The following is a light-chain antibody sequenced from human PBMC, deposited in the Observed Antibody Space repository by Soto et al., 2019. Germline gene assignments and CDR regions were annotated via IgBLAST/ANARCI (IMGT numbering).Light chain of an antibody. J-gene: IGKJ1*01. Sequence: DILMTQSPSSLSASVGDRVTITCQASQDISNYLNWYQQKPGKAPKLLIYDASNWETGVPSRFSGSGSGTDFTFTISSLQPEDIATYYCQQYDNLSWTFGQGTKVEIK. CDR3: QQYDNLSWT. V-gene: IGKV1-33*01. CDR1: QDISNY. CDR2: DAS.